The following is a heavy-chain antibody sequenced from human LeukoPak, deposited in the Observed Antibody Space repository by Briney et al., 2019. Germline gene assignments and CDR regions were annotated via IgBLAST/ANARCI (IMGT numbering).Heavy chain of an antibody. D-gene: IGHD2-21*02. CDR2: ISGSSSHI. CDR3: ARSDYCGGDCYSSLSNY. J-gene: IGHJ4*02. CDR1: GFTFRSYS. V-gene: IGHV3-21*01. Sequence: GGSLRLSCAASGFTFRSYSMNWVRQAPGKGLEWVSSISGSSSHIYYADSVKGRFTISRDNAKNSLYLQMNSLRAEDTAVYFCARSDYCGGDCYSSLSNYWGQGTLVTVSS.